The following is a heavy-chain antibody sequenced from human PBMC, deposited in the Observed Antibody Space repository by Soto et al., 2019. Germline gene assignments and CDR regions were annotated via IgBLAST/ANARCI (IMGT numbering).Heavy chain of an antibody. D-gene: IGHD3-16*01. CDR1: RYTFTSYD. CDR2: MNPNSGNT. J-gene: IGHJ6*02. Sequence: QVQLVQSGAEVKKSGASVKVSCKASRYTFTSYDINWVRQATGQGLEWMGWMNPNSGNTGYAQKFQGRITMTRNTSTNTAYMESSSLRSEDTAVYYCARGQEVWWNAGPLGLHGLDVWGQGTTVTVSS. V-gene: IGHV1-8*01. CDR3: ARGQEVWWNAGPLGLHGLDV.